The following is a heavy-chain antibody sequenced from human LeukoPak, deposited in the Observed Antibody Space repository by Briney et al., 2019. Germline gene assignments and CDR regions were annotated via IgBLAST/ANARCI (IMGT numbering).Heavy chain of an antibody. CDR3: AREPSVVRGVHGDV. V-gene: IGHV4-4*07. CDR2: IYTSGST. D-gene: IGHD3-10*01. CDR1: GGSINSYY. J-gene: IGHJ6*04. Sequence: SETLSLTCTVSGGSINSYYWSWIRQPAGKGLEWVGRIYTSGSTNYNPALKRRGTMSVDTSKKHFSLKQSHRTAQDTAVYYCAREPSVVRGVHGDVWGKGTTVSVSS.